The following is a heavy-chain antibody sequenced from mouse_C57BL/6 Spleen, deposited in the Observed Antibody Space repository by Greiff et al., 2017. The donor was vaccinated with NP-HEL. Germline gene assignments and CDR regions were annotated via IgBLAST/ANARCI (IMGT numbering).Heavy chain of an antibody. D-gene: IGHD1-1*01. Sequence: QVQLKQPGAELVKPGASVKLSCKASGYTFTSYWMQWVKQRPGQGLEWIGEIDPSDSYTNYNQKFKGKATLTVDTSSSTAYMQLSSLTSEDSAVYYCARGGLGSSYDFDYWGQGTTLTVSS. CDR2: IDPSDSYT. V-gene: IGHV1-50*01. J-gene: IGHJ2*01. CDR1: GYTFTSYW. CDR3: ARGGLGSSYDFDY.